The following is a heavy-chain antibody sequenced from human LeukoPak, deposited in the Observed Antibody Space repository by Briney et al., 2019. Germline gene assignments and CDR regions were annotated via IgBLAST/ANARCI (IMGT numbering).Heavy chain of an antibody. D-gene: IGHD2-2*01. J-gene: IGHJ4*02. V-gene: IGHV3-48*03. CDR2: ISSSGSTI. CDR1: GFTFSSYE. Sequence: SGGSLRLSCAASGFTFSSYEMNWLRQAPGKGLEWVSYISSSGSTIYYADSVKGRFTVSRDNAKNSLFLQMNSLRAEDTAVYYCARPCCSSTTCYGFLNYWGQGTLVTVSS. CDR3: ARPCCSSTTCYGFLNY.